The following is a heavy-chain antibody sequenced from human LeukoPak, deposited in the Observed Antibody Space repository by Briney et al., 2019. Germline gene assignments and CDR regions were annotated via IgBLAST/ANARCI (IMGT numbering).Heavy chain of an antibody. J-gene: IGHJ4*02. D-gene: IGHD3-22*01. CDR3: ARSGVGYFYDNTGYYPLDY. CDR1: GYTFTNYG. CDR2: ISAYTGNT. Sequence: GASVKVSCKASGYTFTNYGISWVRQAPGQGLEWMGWISAYTGNTNYAQNFQGRVTMTTDTSTSTAFMELRSLRSDDTAVYYCARSGVGYFYDNTGYYPLDYWGQETLVTVSS. V-gene: IGHV1-18*01.